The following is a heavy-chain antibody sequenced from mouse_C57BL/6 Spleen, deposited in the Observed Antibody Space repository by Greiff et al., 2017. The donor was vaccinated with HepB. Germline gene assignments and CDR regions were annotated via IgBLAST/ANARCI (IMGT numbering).Heavy chain of an antibody. CDR2: IHPNSGST. J-gene: IGHJ3*01. CDR3: ARWWDRFAY. V-gene: IGHV1-64*01. Sequence: VQLQQPGAELVKPGASVKLSCKASGYTFTSYWMHWVKQRPGQGLEWIGMIHPNSGSTNYTEKFKSKATLTVDKSSSTAYMQLSSLTSEDSAVYYCARWWDRFAYWGQGTLVTVSA. CDR1: GYTFTSYW. D-gene: IGHD1-1*02.